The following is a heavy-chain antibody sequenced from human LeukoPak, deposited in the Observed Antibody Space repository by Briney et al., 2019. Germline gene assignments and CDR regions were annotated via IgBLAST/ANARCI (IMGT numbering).Heavy chain of an antibody. V-gene: IGHV3-48*02. D-gene: IGHD1-26*01. CDR1: GFTFSSYT. Sequence: PGGSLRLSCAPSGFTFSSYTMNWVRKAPGKGLEWISYISSSGSIMYYAGSVKGRFSISRDNAKNSLYLQMNSLRDEDTAVYYCARDKSGSDSARGAVIDICGQGAMVTVSS. CDR2: ISSSGSIM. CDR3: ARDKSGSDSARGAVIDI. J-gene: IGHJ3*02.